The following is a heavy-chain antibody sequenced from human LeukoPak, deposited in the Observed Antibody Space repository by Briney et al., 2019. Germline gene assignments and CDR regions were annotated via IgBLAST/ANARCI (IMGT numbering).Heavy chain of an antibody. CDR3: ARVRPRPIIDV. CDR1: GFTVSNNY. Sequence: PGGSLRLSCAASGFTVSNNYMSWVRQAPGKGLEWVSVIYTGVSTYYADSVKGRFVISRDNSKNTLYLQMNSLRAEDTGVYYCARVRPRPIIDVWGKGTTVTVSS. D-gene: IGHD6-6*01. J-gene: IGHJ6*03. CDR2: IYTGVST. V-gene: IGHV3-53*01.